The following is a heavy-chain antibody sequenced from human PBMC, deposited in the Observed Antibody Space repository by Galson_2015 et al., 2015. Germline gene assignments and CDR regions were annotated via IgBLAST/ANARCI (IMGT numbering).Heavy chain of an antibody. D-gene: IGHD1-26*01. CDR2: INNDGSGT. J-gene: IGHJ6*02. V-gene: IGHV3-74*01. CDR1: GSSFRLYW. Sequence: LLLSCAASGSSFRLYWMHWVRRVPVEGLDWVSHINNDGSGTGYADSVKGRFTISRDNAKNTLYLQMNSLRSEDTAVYYCARDLWANYYYYGTDVWGQGTTVTVSS. CDR3: ARDLWANYYYYGTDV.